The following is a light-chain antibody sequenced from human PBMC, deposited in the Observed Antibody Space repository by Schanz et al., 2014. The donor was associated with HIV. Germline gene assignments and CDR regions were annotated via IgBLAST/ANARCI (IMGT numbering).Light chain of an antibody. CDR1: QSLLHSDGKAY. V-gene: IGKV2-29*02. Sequence: ETVMTQSPLSLSVTPGHPASISCRSSQSLLHSDGKAYLSWYLQKAGQPPQLLIHEVSNRFSGVPDRFSGSGSGTEFTLRISRVEAEDVGVYYCMQGLQTWTFGQGTRVDI. CDR2: EVS. J-gene: IGKJ1*01. CDR3: MQGLQTWT.